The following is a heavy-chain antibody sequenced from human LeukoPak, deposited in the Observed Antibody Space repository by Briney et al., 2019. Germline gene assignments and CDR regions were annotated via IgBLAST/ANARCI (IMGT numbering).Heavy chain of an antibody. V-gene: IGHV3-33*01. CDR2: IWYDGNNK. J-gene: IGHJ4*02. CDR1: GFTFSSYG. Sequence: GRSLRLSCAASGFTFSSYGMHWVRQAPGKGLEWVALIWYDGNNKYYADSVKGRFTISRDNSKNTLYLQLNSLRAEDTAVYYCAGQHCGGGDCYFFDGGQGPLVTVS. CDR3: AGQHCGGGDCYFFD. D-gene: IGHD2-21*02.